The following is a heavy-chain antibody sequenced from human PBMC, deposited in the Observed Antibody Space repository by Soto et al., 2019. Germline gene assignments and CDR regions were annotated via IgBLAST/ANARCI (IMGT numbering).Heavy chain of an antibody. CDR1: GGSFTYT. V-gene: IGHV1-69*13. Sequence: SVKVSCKASGGSFTYTLIWLRQAPGQGLEWMGGIIPIFGTANYAQKFQGRVTITADESTKTAYMELSTLRSEDTAVYYCARLHSNGKYGMDVWGQGTTVTVSS. CDR2: IIPIFGTA. J-gene: IGHJ6*02. D-gene: IGHD5-18*01. CDR3: ARLHSNGKYGMDV.